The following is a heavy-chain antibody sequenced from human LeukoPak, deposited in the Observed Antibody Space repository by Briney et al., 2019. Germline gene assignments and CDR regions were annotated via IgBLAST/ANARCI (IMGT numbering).Heavy chain of an antibody. D-gene: IGHD6-13*01. V-gene: IGHV4-34*01. CDR2: INHSGST. CDR3: ARVRSSSWYQEDY. Sequence: SETLSLTCAVYGGSFSGYYWSWIRQPPGKGLEWIGEINHSGSTNYNPSLKSRVTISVDTSKNQLSLKLSSVTAADTAVYYCARVRSSSWYQEDYWGQGTLVTVSS. J-gene: IGHJ4*02. CDR1: GGSFSGYY.